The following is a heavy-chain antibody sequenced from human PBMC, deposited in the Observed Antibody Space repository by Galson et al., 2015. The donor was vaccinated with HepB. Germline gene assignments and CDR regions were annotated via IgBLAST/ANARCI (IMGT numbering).Heavy chain of an antibody. Sequence: SLRLSCAASGFTSSSYGMHWVRQAPGKGLEWVAFIRYDGSNKYYADSVKGRFTISRDNSKNTLDLQMNSLRAEDTAVYYCAKDRYSRGWLDYWGQGTLVTVSS. J-gene: IGHJ4*02. V-gene: IGHV3-30*02. CDR1: GFTSSSYG. CDR2: IRYDGSNK. D-gene: IGHD6-19*01. CDR3: AKDRYSRGWLDY.